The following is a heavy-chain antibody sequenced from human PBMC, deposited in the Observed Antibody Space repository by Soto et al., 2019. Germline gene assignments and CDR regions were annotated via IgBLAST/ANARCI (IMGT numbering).Heavy chain of an antibody. CDR1: GGTFSSYA. J-gene: IGHJ3*02. CDR2: IIPIFGTA. CDR3: ARVDSSGYYYFLGAFDI. V-gene: IGHV1-69*01. Sequence: QVQLVQSGAEVKKPGSSVMVSCKASGGTFSSYAISWVRQAPGQGLEWMGGIIPIFGTANYAQKFQGRVTITADESTSTAYMELSSLRSEDTAVYYCARVDSSGYYYFLGAFDIWGQGTMVTVSS. D-gene: IGHD3-22*01.